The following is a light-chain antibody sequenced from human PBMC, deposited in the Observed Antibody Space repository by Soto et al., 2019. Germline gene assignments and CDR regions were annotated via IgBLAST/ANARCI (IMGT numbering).Light chain of an antibody. J-gene: IGKJ5*01. CDR1: QGIGST. CDR3: QQYGSSPIA. Sequence: IVMTQSPATLSVSPGERATLSCRASQGIGSTLAWYQHKPGLAPRLLIHDTSSRAIGIPDRLSGSKSGTNFTLTIRRMEPEDVGMYYCQQYGSSPIAFGQGTRLEI. V-gene: IGKV3D-20*01. CDR2: DTS.